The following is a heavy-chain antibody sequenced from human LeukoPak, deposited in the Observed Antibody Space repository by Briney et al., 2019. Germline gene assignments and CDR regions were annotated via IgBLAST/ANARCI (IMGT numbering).Heavy chain of an antibody. V-gene: IGHV3-30-3*01. CDR1: GFTFSSYA. J-gene: IGHJ4*02. CDR2: ISYDGSDK. Sequence: GGSPRLSCAASGFTFSSYAMNWVRQAPGKGLEWVAVISYDGSDKYYADSVKGRFTISRDNSKNTAYLQMNSLRAEDTAVYYCAGYYDSRGYYPPLFDYWGQGTLVTVSS. D-gene: IGHD3-22*01. CDR3: AGYYDSRGYYPPLFDY.